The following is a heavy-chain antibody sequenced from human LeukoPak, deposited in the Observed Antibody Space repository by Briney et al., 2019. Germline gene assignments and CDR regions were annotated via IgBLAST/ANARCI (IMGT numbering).Heavy chain of an antibody. CDR1: DYTFTSYG. CDR3: ARGWIEMPTVYFDY. CDR2: ISTYNGNT. Sequence: ASVKVSCKASDYTFTSYGISWVRQAPGQGLEWMGWISTYNGNTKYTQKLQGRVTMTADTSTRTAYTELRSLRSDDTAVYYCARGWIEMPTVYFDYWGQGTLVSVSS. D-gene: IGHD5-24*01. V-gene: IGHV1-18*01. J-gene: IGHJ4*02.